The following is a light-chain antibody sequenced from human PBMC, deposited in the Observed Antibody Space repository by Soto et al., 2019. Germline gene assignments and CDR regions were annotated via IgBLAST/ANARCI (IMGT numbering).Light chain of an antibody. CDR3: LQYGRAPET. J-gene: IGKJ1*01. CDR1: QSIXSY. Sequence: IGLTQCACTLSLSPGESATLACRASQSIXSYLVWYQRKPGQAPRILXDGASYSATGSPERFSGSGSGTDFTRTISRLEAEDCAGYYCLQYGRAPETFGQGTKVDIK. V-gene: IGKV3-20*01. CDR2: GAS.